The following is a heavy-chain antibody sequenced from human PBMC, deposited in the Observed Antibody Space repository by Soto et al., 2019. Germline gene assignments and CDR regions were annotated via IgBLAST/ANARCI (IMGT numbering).Heavy chain of an antibody. CDR1: GGSFSGYY. J-gene: IGHJ6*02. CDR2: INHSGST. Sequence: SETLSLTCAVYGGSFSGYYWSWIRQPPGKGLEWIGEINHSGSTNYNPSLKSRVTISVDTSKNQFSLKLSSVTAADTAVYYCARVAAVRGPMLPGVWGQGTTVTVAS. D-gene: IGHD3-10*01. CDR3: ARVAAVRGPMLPGV. V-gene: IGHV4-34*01.